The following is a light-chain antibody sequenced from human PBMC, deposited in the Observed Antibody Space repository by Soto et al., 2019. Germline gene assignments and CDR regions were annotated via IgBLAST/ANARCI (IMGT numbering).Light chain of an antibody. J-gene: IGKJ4*01. CDR1: QGVTSD. CDR2: GAS. V-gene: IGKV3-15*01. CDR3: QQYNSWPIT. Sequence: EIVMTQSPATLSVSPGERATLSCRASQGVTSDSAGYQHKPGQVPRLLIYGASTGATGIPARFSGSGSGTEFTLTINSLQSEDFAIYDCQQYNSWPITFGGGTKVEI.